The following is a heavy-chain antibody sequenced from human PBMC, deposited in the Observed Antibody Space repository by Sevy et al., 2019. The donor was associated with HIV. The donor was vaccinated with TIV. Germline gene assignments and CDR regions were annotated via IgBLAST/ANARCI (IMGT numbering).Heavy chain of an antibody. V-gene: IGHV4-39*01. D-gene: IGHD6-19*01. CDR2: IHYSGST. CDR3: ARYSVAVGNNWFDP. Sequence: SETLSLTCTVSGGSISSSSYYWGWIRQPPGKGLDWIGSIHYSGSTNYNPSLKSRVTISVDTSKNQFFLRLSSVTAADTAVYYCARYSVAVGNNWFDPWGQGTLVTVSS. J-gene: IGHJ5*02. CDR1: GGSISSSSYY.